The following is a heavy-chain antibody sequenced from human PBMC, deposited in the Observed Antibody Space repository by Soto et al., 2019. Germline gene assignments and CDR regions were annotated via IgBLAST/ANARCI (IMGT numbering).Heavy chain of an antibody. Sequence: QVQLVESGGGVVQPGGSLRLSCAASGFIFSSYGMQWVRQSPGEGLEWEATTANDGSAQYYADSVKGRFTISRDNSKNTLFLQMESLRPEDTGVYYCAKSSGGSSWYPPDHWGQGTLVTVSS. CDR2: TANDGSAQ. D-gene: IGHD6-13*01. J-gene: IGHJ4*02. CDR3: AKSSGGSSWYPPDH. V-gene: IGHV3-30*18. CDR1: GFIFSSYG.